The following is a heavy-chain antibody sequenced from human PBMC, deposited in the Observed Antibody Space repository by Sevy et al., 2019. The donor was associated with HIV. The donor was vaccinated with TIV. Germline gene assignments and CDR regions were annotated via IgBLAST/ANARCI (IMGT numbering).Heavy chain of an antibody. CDR2: LSSSSSYI. CDR1: GFTFSSYS. D-gene: IGHD3-10*01. CDR3: ARDSYYYGSGSYSDDAFDI. V-gene: IGHV3-21*01. Sequence: GGSLRLTCAASGFTFSSYSMNWVRRAPGKGLEWVSFLSSSSSYIDYADSVKGRFTISRDNAKNSLYLQMNSLRAEDTAVYYCARDSYYYGSGSYSDDAFDIWGQGTMVTVSS. J-gene: IGHJ3*02.